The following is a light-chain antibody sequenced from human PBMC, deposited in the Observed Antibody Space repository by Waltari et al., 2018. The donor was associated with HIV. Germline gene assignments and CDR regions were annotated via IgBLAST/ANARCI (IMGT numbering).Light chain of an antibody. CDR3: QQYDTFPRT. J-gene: IGKJ2*01. Sequence: DIQMTQSPSSLSASVGDTVTMSCLASEDIGNRLNWYQQRPGRAPNFLIFDASTLETGVPSRFSASASGKNFTFTISGLQPEDFATYFCQQYDTFPRTFGQGTKLEIK. CDR1: EDIGNR. V-gene: IGKV1-33*01. CDR2: DAS.